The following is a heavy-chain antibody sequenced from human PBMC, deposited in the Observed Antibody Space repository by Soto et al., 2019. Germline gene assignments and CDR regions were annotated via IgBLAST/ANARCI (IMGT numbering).Heavy chain of an antibody. J-gene: IGHJ6*02. CDR3: AGYCIIFFCSGDHRVVLYF. V-gene: IGHV4-59*01. CDR1: GGMTNPYY. Sequence: VSGGMTNPYYWNWCRQSPGKEQEWIGYISDGGSTNYNPSLKSRVTISVDTSKKQVSLKLSSVSAADTARYFCAGYCIIFFCSGDHRVVLYFCGQRTTVTGSS. D-gene: IGHD2-15*01. CDR2: ISDGGST.